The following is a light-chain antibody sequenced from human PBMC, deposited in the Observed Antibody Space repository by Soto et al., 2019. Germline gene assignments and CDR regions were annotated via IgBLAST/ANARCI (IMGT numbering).Light chain of an antibody. CDR2: AAS. CDR1: QGIRNF. J-gene: IGKJ3*01. Sequence: DIQMTQSPTSLSASVGDRVTITCRASQGIRNFVAWYQQKPGKAPKLLIYAASTLQSGVPSRFSGSASGTDFTLTINSLQPEDVATYSCQKYSSVPVFGPGTKVQIQ. V-gene: IGKV1-27*01. CDR3: QKYSSVPV.